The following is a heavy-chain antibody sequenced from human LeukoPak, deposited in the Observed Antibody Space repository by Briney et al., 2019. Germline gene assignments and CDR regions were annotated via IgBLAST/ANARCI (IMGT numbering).Heavy chain of an antibody. Sequence: GESLKISCKGSAYSFTNYWISWVRQMPGKGLEWMGRIDPGESQTNYSPSFQGHGTISADKSISTAYLQWSSLKASDTAMYYCARHSSVLNSFDPWGQGTLVTVSS. J-gene: IGHJ5*02. CDR2: IDPGESQT. CDR1: AYSFTNYW. V-gene: IGHV5-10-1*01. D-gene: IGHD3-22*01. CDR3: ARHSSVLNSFDP.